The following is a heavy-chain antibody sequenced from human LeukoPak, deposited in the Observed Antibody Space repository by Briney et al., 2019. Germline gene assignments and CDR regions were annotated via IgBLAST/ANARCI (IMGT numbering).Heavy chain of an antibody. CDR2: IIPIFGTA. CDR3: ARAAPKLGYCSGGSCYSGGY. D-gene: IGHD2-15*01. CDR1: GGTFSSYA. Sequence: SVKVSCKASGGTFSSYAISWVRQAPGQGLEWMGGIIPIFGTANYAQKFQGRVTITTDESTSTAYMELSSLRSEDTAVYYCARAAPKLGYCSGGSCYSGGYWGQGTLVTVSS. J-gene: IGHJ4*02. V-gene: IGHV1-69*05.